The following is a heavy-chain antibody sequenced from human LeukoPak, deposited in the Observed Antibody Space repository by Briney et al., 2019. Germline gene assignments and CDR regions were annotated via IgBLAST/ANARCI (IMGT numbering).Heavy chain of an antibody. CDR1: GLTFSTSP. V-gene: IGHV3-23*01. Sequence: PGGSLRLSCAASGLTFSTSPMNWVRLAPGNRLEWVSTSGTSGDTYYADSVKGRFTISRDNSKNTLYLQMNSLRAEDTAVYYCARDDHYGSGFDYWGQGTLVTVSS. J-gene: IGHJ4*02. D-gene: IGHD3-10*01. CDR2: SGTSGDT. CDR3: ARDDHYGSGFDY.